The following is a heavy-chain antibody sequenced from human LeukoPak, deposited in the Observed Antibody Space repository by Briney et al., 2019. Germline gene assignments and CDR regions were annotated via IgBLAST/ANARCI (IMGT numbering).Heavy chain of an antibody. CDR3: ARADVVLTVYANAFDL. D-gene: IGHD2-8*01. Sequence: GGSLRLSCAASGFTFSSYTMSWVRQAPGKGLEWVSTITTSDGNTYYADSVKGRFTVSRDNSKNTLYLQMNSLRAEDTAEYYCARADVVLTVYANAFDLWGQGTMVTVSS. CDR1: GFTFSSYT. J-gene: IGHJ3*01. CDR2: ITTSDGNT. V-gene: IGHV3-23*01.